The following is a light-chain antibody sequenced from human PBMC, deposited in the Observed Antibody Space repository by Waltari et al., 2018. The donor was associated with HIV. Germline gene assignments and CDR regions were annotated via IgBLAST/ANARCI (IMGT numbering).Light chain of an antibody. CDR2: GAF. CDR1: QSVNNN. Sequence: EIVMTQSPATLSVSPGERATLSCRASQSVNNNLAWYEQKPGQAPRLLIYGAFTRATGVPARFSGSGSGTEFTLIISSLQSEDFAVYYCQQYNNWPPMYTFGQGTKLEIK. V-gene: IGKV3-15*01. CDR3: QQYNNWPPMYT. J-gene: IGKJ2*01.